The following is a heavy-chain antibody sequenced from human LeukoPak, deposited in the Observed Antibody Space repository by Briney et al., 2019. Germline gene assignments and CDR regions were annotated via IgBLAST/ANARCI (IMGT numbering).Heavy chain of an antibody. CDR3: AKDHCSGGSCYLRPVTYPGGVFAS. D-gene: IGHD2-15*01. CDR2: ISYDGSNK. CDR1: GFTFSSYG. V-gene: IGHV3-30*18. Sequence: PGGSLRLSCAASGFTFSSYGMHWARQAPGKGLEWVAVISYDGSNKYYADSVKGRFTISRDNSKNTLYLQMNSLRAEDTAVYYCAKDHCSGGSCYLRPVTYPGGVFASWGQGTLVTVSS. J-gene: IGHJ5*01.